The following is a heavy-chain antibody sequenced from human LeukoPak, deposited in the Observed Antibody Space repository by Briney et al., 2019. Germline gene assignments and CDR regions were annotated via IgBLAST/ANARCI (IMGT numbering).Heavy chain of an antibody. CDR3: ARQAHFWSVSDYYYYMDV. J-gene: IGHJ6*03. CDR1: GYTFTSYW. CDR2: IYPGDSDT. V-gene: IGHV5-51*01. D-gene: IGHD3-3*02. Sequence: GGSLKISCKASGYTFTSYWIAWVRQMPGKGLEWMGIIYPGDSDTRYTPSFQGQVTISADTSISTAYLQWNSLEASDTAMYYCARQAHFWSVSDYYYYMDVWGKGTTVTVSS.